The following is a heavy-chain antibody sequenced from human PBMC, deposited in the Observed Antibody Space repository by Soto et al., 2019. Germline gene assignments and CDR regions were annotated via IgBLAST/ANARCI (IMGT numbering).Heavy chain of an antibody. CDR1: GGTFSSYA. CDR3: ARSRFLEWYVPYGMDV. D-gene: IGHD3-3*01. J-gene: IGHJ6*02. V-gene: IGHV1-69*13. CDR2: IIPIFGTA. Sequence: SVKVSCKASGGTFSSYAISWVRQALGQGLEWMGGIIPIFGTANYAQKFQGRVTITADESTSTAYMELSSLRSEDTGVYYCARSRFLEWYVPYGMDVWGQGTTVTAP.